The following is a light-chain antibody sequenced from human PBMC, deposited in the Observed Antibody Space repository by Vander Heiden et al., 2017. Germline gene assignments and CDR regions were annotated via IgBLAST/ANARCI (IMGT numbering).Light chain of an antibody. V-gene: IGLV1-47*01. CDR2: RNN. Sequence: QSVLTQPPSASGTPGQRVTISCSGSSSNIGSNYVYWYQQLPGTAPKRLIYRNNQRPSGVPDRFSGSKSGPSASLAISGLRSEDEADYYCAAWDDSLSGSVFGGGTKLTVL. CDR1: SSNIGSNY. J-gene: IGLJ2*01. CDR3: AAWDDSLSGSV.